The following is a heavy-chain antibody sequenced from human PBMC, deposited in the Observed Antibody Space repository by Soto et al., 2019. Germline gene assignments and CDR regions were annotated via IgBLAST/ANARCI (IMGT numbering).Heavy chain of an antibody. CDR3: ARVNSGEWELHRHYYYYGMDV. Sequence: QVQLVQSGAEVKKPGSSVKVSCKASGGTFSSYAISWVRQAPGQGLEWMGGIIPIFGTANYAQKFQGRVTITADESTSTAYMELSSLRSEDTAVYNCARVNSGEWELHRHYYYYGMDVWGQGTTVTVSS. V-gene: IGHV1-69*01. CDR2: IIPIFGTA. J-gene: IGHJ6*02. CDR1: GGTFSSYA. D-gene: IGHD1-26*01.